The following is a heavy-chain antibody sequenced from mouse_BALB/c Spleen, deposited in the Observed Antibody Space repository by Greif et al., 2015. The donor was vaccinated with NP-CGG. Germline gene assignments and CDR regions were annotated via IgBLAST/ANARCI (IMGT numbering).Heavy chain of an antibody. CDR1: GLNIKDYY. CDR2: VDPENGDT. D-gene: IGHD1-2*01. CDR3: NAAATYLFDY. Sequence: VQLQQSGAELVRSGASVKLSCTASGLNIKDYYMHWVKQRPEQGLEWIGWVDPENGDTEYAPKFQGKATMTADTSSNTAYLQLSSLTSEDTAVYYCNAAATYLFDYWGQGTTLTVSS. J-gene: IGHJ2*01. V-gene: IGHV14-4*02.